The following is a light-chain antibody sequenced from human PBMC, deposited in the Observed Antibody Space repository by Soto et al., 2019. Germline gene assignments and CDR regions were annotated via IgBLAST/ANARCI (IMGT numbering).Light chain of an antibody. CDR3: QQYNSYPWT. CDR2: DAS. Sequence: DIQMTQSPSTLYATAGDRVTITCRASQSISSWLAWYQHKPGKAPKLLIYDASNLDSGVPSRFSGSGSGRERTLTTGSLQPEDCATYYCQQYNSYPWTFGQGTKVDIK. V-gene: IGKV1-5*01. J-gene: IGKJ1*01. CDR1: QSISSW.